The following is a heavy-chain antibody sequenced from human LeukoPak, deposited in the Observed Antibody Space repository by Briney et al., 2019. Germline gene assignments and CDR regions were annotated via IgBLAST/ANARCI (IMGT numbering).Heavy chain of an antibody. V-gene: IGHV1-46*01. Sequence: SVKVSCKASGYTFTSYYMHWVRQAPGQGLEWMGIINPSGGSTSYAQKFQGRVTMTRDTSTNTVYMELSSLRSEDTAVYFCARATLSDYYFNYWGQGTLVTVSS. CDR3: ARATLSDYYFNY. CDR2: INPSGGST. J-gene: IGHJ4*02. CDR1: GYTFTSYY.